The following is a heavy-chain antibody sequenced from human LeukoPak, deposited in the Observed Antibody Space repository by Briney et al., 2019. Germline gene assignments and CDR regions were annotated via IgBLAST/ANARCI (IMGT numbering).Heavy chain of an antibody. CDR2: INPNSGGT. CDR3: ARASWEGDYFDY. D-gene: IGHD7-27*01. V-gene: IGHV1-2*02. CDR1: GYTFTGYY. Sequence: GASVKVSCKASGYTFTGYYMHWARQAPGQGLEWMGWINPNSGGTNYAQKFQGRVTMTRDTSISTAYMELSRLRSDDTAVYYCARASWEGDYFDYWGQGTLVTVSS. J-gene: IGHJ4*02.